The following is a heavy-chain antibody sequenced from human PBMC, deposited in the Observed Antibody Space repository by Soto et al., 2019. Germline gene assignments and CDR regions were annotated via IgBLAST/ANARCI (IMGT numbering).Heavy chain of an antibody. CDR1: GYTFTSYA. CDR3: ARDFGYSSGSY. D-gene: IGHD6-19*01. Sequence: ASVKVSCKASGYTFTSYAMHWVRQAPGQRLEWMGWINAGNGNTKYSQKIQGRVTITRDTSASTTYMELSSLSSEDTAVYYCARDFGYSSGSYWGQGTLVTVSS. V-gene: IGHV1-3*01. J-gene: IGHJ4*02. CDR2: INAGNGNT.